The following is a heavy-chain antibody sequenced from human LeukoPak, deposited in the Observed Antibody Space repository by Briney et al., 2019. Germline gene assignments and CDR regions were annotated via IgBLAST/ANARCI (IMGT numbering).Heavy chain of an antibody. J-gene: IGHJ3*02. V-gene: IGHV4-39*07. Sequence: SETLSFTCTVSGGSITSNSYYWGWIRQPPGKVLAWIGSIYYSGSTYYNPSLKSRVTISVDTSKNQFSLKLSSVTAADTAVYYCARAHKDTMIRRSAFDIWGQGTMVTVSS. CDR3: ARAHKDTMIRRSAFDI. CDR2: IYYSGST. CDR1: GGSITSNSYY. D-gene: IGHD3-22*01.